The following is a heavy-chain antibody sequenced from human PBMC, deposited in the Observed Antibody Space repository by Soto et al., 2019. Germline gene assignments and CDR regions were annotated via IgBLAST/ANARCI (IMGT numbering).Heavy chain of an antibody. CDR2: ISSSSSYI. CDR3: ARSTYYGSGSYPDY. D-gene: IGHD3-10*01. V-gene: IGHV3-21*01. CDR1: GFTFSSYS. J-gene: IGHJ4*02. Sequence: EVQLVESGGGLVKPGGSLRLSCAASGFTFSSYSMNWVRQAPGKGLEWVSSISSSSSYIYYADSEKGRFTISRDNAKNSLYLQMNSLRAEDTAVYYCARSTYYGSGSYPDYWGQGILVTVSS.